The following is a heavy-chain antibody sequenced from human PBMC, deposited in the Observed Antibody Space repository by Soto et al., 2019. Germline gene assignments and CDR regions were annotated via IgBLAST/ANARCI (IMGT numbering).Heavy chain of an antibody. J-gene: IGHJ6*02. CDR1: GGTFSSYA. D-gene: IGHD2-15*01. CDR3: ARIADCSGGSCYSGHHYGMDV. CDR2: IIPIFGTA. Sequence: QVQLVQSGAEVKKPGSSVKVSCKASGGTFSSYAISWVRQAPGQGLEWMGGIIPIFGTANYAQKFQGRVTITADKSTSTAYMELGSLRSEDRAVYYCARIADCSGGSCYSGHHYGMDVWGQGTTVTVSS. V-gene: IGHV1-69*06.